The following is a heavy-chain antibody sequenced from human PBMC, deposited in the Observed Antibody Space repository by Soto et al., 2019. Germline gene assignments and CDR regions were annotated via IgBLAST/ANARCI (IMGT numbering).Heavy chain of an antibody. Sequence: GGSLRLSCAASGFTFSSYGMHWVRQAPGKGLEWVAVIWYDGSNKYYADSVKGRFTISRDNSKNTLYLQMNSLRAEDTAVYYCARGYSSSFLPNWFDPWGQGTLVTVSS. V-gene: IGHV3-33*01. CDR3: ARGYSSSFLPNWFDP. D-gene: IGHD6-13*01. CDR2: IWYDGSNK. J-gene: IGHJ5*02. CDR1: GFTFSSYG.